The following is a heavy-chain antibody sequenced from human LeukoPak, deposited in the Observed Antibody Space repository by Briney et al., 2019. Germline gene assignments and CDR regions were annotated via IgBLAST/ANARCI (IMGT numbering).Heavy chain of an antibody. CDR1: GFTFSSYV. D-gene: IGHD1-26*01. CDR2: ISNSGGST. V-gene: IGHV3-23*01. CDR3: TKITGGNY. Sequence: GGSLRLSCAASGFTFSSYVMSWVRQAPGKGLEWVSSISNSGGSTYYADSVKGRFTISRDNSKNTLYLQMNSLRAEDTAVYYCTKITGGNYWGQGTQVTVSS. J-gene: IGHJ4*02.